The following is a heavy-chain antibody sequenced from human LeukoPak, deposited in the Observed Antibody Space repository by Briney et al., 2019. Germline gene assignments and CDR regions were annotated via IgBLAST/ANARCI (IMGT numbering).Heavy chain of an antibody. V-gene: IGHV1-69*06. D-gene: IGHD3-22*01. CDR2: IIPIFGTA. Sequence: SVKVSCKASGGTFSSYAISWVRQAPGQGLEWMGGIIPIFGTANYAQKFQGRVTITADKSTSTAYMELSSLRSEDTAVYYCASAKWYYYDTSDYQTPDVRSGFDYWGQGTLVTVSS. CDR1: GGTFSSYA. CDR3: ASAKWYYYDTSDYQTPDVRSGFDY. J-gene: IGHJ4*02.